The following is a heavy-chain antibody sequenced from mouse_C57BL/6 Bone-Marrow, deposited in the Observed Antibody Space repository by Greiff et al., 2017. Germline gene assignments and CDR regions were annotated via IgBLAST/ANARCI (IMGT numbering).Heavy chain of an antibody. Sequence: VQLQQSGTVLARPGASVKMSCKTSGYTFTSYWMHWVKQRPGQGLEWIGAIYPGNSDTSYNQKFKGKAKLTAVTSASTAYMELSSLTNEDSAVYYCTRGSDYYGRAWFAYWGQGTLVTVSA. CDR3: TRGSDYYGRAWFAY. V-gene: IGHV1-5*01. CDR1: GYTFTSYW. J-gene: IGHJ3*01. D-gene: IGHD1-1*01. CDR2: IYPGNSDT.